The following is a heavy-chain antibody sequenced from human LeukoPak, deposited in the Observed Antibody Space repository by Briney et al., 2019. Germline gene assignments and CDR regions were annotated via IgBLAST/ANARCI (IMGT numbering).Heavy chain of an antibody. CDR1: GYTFTSYA. Sequence: GASVKVSCKASGYTFTSYAMHWVRQAPGQRLEWMGWINAGNGNTKYSQKFQGRVTITRDTSASTAYMELSSLRSEDTAVYYCARADDLITIVRGVRLDYYYYGMDVWGKGTTVTVSS. CDR3: ARADDLITIVRGVRLDYYYYGMDV. V-gene: IGHV1-3*01. J-gene: IGHJ6*04. CDR2: INAGNGNT. D-gene: IGHD3-10*01.